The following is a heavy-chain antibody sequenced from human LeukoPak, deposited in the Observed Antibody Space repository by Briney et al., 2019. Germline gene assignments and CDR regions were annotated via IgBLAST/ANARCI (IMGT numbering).Heavy chain of an antibody. V-gene: IGHV3-49*04. Sequence: GGSLRLSCTASGFTFGDYAMSWVRQAPGKGLEWVGFIRSKAYGGTTEYAASVKGRFTISRDDSKSIAYLQMNSLKTEDTAVYYCTRAPYSSGWYFVYWGQGTLVTVSS. CDR2: IRSKAYGGTT. D-gene: IGHD6-19*01. CDR3: TRAPYSSGWYFVY. J-gene: IGHJ4*02. CDR1: GFTFGDYA.